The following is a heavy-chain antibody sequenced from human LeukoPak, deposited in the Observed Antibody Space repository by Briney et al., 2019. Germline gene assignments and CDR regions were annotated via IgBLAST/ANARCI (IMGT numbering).Heavy chain of an antibody. V-gene: IGHV1-18*01. CDR3: ARGGLAARIPLYYFDY. Sequence: ASVRVSCKASGYTFTSYGISWVRQAPGQGLEWMGWISAYNGNTNYAQKFQGRVTMTRDMSTSTVYMELSSLRSEDTAVYYCARGGLAARIPLYYFDYWGQGTLVTVSS. D-gene: IGHD6-6*01. J-gene: IGHJ4*02. CDR1: GYTFTSYG. CDR2: ISAYNGNT.